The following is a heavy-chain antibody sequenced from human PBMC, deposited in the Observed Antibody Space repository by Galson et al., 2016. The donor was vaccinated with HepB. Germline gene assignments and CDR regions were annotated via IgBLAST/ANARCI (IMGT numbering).Heavy chain of an antibody. Sequence: LSLTCAVYGGSFSGYYWSWIRQPPGKGLEWIGEINHSGSTNYNPSLKSRVTISVDTSKNQFSLKLSSVTAADTAVYYCARGDNPDYGDYASAYYYMDVWGKGITVTVSS. J-gene: IGHJ6*03. CDR3: ARGDNPDYGDYASAYYYMDV. CDR1: GGSFSGYY. D-gene: IGHD4-17*01. CDR2: INHSGST. V-gene: IGHV4-34*01.